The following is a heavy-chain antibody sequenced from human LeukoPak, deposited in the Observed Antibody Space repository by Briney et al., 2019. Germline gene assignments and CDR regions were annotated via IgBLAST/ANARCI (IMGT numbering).Heavy chain of an antibody. CDR2: IWFDGTNN. Sequence: SGGSLRLSCAASGFTFSNYAMHWVRQAPGKGLEWVAVIWFDGTNNYYGDSVKGRFTISRDNSKNTLYLQVDSLRAEDTAVYYCARANYGSGSNYYYGMDVWGQGTTVTVSS. J-gene: IGHJ6*02. V-gene: IGHV3-33*08. CDR1: GFTFSNYA. D-gene: IGHD3-10*01. CDR3: ARANYGSGSNYYYGMDV.